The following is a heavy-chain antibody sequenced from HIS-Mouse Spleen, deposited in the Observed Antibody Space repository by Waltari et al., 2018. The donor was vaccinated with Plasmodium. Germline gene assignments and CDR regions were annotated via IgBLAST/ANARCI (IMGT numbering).Heavy chain of an antibody. Sequence: QVQLVESGGGVVQPGRSLRLSCAASGFTFSSYGMHWVRQAPGKGLGWVAVISYDGSNKYYADSVKGRFTISRDNSKNTLYLQMNSLRAEDTAVYYCAKDGGWELIAAAGYYYYYGMDVWGQGTTVTVSS. CDR3: AKDGGWELIAAAGYYYYYGMDV. D-gene: IGHD6-13*01. CDR2: ISYDGSNK. CDR1: GFTFSSYG. J-gene: IGHJ6*02. V-gene: IGHV3-30*18.